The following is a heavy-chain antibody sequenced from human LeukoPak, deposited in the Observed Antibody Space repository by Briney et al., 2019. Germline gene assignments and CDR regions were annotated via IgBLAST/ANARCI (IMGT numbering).Heavy chain of an antibody. V-gene: IGHV4-61*02. CDR1: GGSISSGSYY. J-gene: IGHJ4*02. Sequence: SQTLSLTCTVSGGSISSGSYYWSWIRQPAGKGLEWIGRIYTSGSTNYNPSLKSRVTISVDTSKNQFSLKLSSVTAADTAVYYCARGNYEYSSSWDFDYWGQGTLVTVSS. CDR3: ARGNYEYSSSWDFDY. CDR2: IYTSGST. D-gene: IGHD6-6*01.